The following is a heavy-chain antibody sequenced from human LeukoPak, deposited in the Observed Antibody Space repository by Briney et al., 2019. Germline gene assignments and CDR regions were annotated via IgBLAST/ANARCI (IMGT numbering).Heavy chain of an antibody. Sequence: SETLSLTCTVSGGSISSGGYYWSWIRQHPGKGLEWIGYIYYSGSTYYNPSLKSRVTISVGTSKNQFSLKLSSVTAADTAVYYCARVGWGYCSSTSCPTGDNDAFDIWGQGTMVTVPS. CDR2: IYYSGST. CDR3: ARVGWGYCSSTSCPTGDNDAFDI. D-gene: IGHD2-2*01. J-gene: IGHJ3*02. V-gene: IGHV4-31*03. CDR1: GGSISSGGYY.